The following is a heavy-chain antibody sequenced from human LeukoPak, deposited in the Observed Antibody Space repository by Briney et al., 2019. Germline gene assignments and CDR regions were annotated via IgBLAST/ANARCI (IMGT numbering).Heavy chain of an antibody. CDR3: AGSLTIFGVVPFDY. V-gene: IGHV4-4*08. J-gene: IGHJ4*02. CDR1: GGSITSDY. CDR2: IYASGKT. Sequence: SETLSLTCNVSGGSITSDYWSWIRQPPGKGLEWIGYIYASGKTNSNPSLRGRVTISIDTSKNQFSLKLHSVTAADTAIYYCAGSLTIFGVVPFDYWGQGTLVAVSS. D-gene: IGHD3-3*01.